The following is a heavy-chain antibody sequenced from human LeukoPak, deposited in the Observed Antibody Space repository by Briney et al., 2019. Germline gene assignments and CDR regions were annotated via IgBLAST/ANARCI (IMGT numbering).Heavy chain of an antibody. CDR1: GFTASDYY. Sequence: GGSLRLSCAASGFTASDYYMSWVRQAPGKGLEWVLVIYSDSRTYYADSVRGRYTISRDNSKNTLYVQVNSLGTEDTAAYYCAKGSYYDSSGSFYFDYWGQGTLVTVSS. V-gene: IGHV3-53*01. J-gene: IGHJ4*02. D-gene: IGHD3-22*01. CDR2: IYSDSRT. CDR3: AKGSYYDSSGSFYFDY.